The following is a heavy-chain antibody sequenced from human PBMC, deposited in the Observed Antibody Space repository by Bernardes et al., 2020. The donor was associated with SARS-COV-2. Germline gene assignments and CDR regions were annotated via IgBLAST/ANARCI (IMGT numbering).Heavy chain of an antibody. CDR3: ARDQREQQLPYYYYYYYMDV. V-gene: IGHV4-4*07. J-gene: IGHJ6*03. Sequence: SETLSLTCTVSGGSISSYYWSWIRQPAGKGLEWIGRIYTSGSTNYNPSLKSRVTMSVDTSKNQFSLKLSSVTAADTAVYYCARDQREQQLPYYYYYYYMDVWGKGTTVTVSS. CDR1: GGSISSYY. D-gene: IGHD6-13*01. CDR2: IYTSGST.